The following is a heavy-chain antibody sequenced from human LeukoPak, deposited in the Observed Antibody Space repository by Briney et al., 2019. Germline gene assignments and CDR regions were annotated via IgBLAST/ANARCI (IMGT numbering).Heavy chain of an antibody. CDR2: ISYDGSNK. J-gene: IGHJ4*02. CDR3: ATVGVSRAWVFDY. CDR1: GFTFSSYA. Sequence: GRSLRLSCAASGFTFSSYAMHWVRQAPGKGLEWVAVISYDGSNKYYADSVKGRFTISRDNSKNTLYLQMNSLRLDDTAVYFCATVGVSRAWVFDYWGQGTLVHVSS. V-gene: IGHV3-30-3*01. D-gene: IGHD2-15*01.